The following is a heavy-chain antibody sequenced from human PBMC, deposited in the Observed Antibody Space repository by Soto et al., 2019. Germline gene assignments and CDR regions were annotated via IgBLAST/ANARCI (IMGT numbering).Heavy chain of an antibody. CDR1: GGTFSSYA. Sequence: SVKVSCKASGGTFSSYAISWVRQAPGQGLEWMGGIIPIFGTANYAQKFQGRVTITADESTSTAYMELSSLRSEDTAVYYCARRIAAEDYYYYGMDVWGQGTTVTVSS. CDR3: ARRIAAEDYYYYGMDV. V-gene: IGHV1-69*13. J-gene: IGHJ6*02. D-gene: IGHD6-6*01. CDR2: IIPIFGTA.